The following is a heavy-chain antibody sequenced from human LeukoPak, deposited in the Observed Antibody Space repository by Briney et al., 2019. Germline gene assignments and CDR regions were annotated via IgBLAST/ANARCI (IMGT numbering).Heavy chain of an antibody. Sequence: GASVKVSCKASGGTFSSYAMNWVRQAPGQGLEWMGWINTNTGNPTYAQGFTGRFVFSLDTSVSTAYLQISSLKAEDTAVYYCARDLVHDTYYDFWSGYYSEPLFDYWGQGTLVTVSS. CDR2: INTNTGNP. V-gene: IGHV7-4-1*02. CDR1: GGTFSSYA. D-gene: IGHD3-3*01. CDR3: ARDLVHDTYYDFWSGYYSEPLFDY. J-gene: IGHJ4*02.